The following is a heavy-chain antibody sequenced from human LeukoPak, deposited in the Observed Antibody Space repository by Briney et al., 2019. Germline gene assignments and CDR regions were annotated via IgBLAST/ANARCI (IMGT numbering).Heavy chain of an antibody. CDR2: IYPGDSDT. D-gene: IGHD4-17*01. CDR3: ARQPPTVTTSRHCFDY. CDR1: GYSFTSYW. V-gene: IGHV5-51*01. J-gene: IGHJ4*02. Sequence: GESMKISCKASGYSFTSYWIGWVRQLPGKGLEWMGIIYPGDSDTRYSPSFQGQVTISADKSISTAYLQWSSLQASDTAMYYCARQPPTVTTSRHCFDYWGRGTLVTVSS.